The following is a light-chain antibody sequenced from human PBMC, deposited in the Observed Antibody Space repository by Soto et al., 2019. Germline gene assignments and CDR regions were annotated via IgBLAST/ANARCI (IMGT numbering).Light chain of an antibody. J-gene: IGLJ2*01. V-gene: IGLV1-40*01. Sequence: QSVLTQPPSVSGAPGQRVTIFCTGSSSNIGAGYDVHWYQQLPGTAPKLLIYGNGNRPSGVPDRFSGSKSGTSASLAITGLQAEDEADSYCQSYDSSLSGVVFGGGTKLTVL. CDR1: SSNIGAGYD. CDR2: GNG. CDR3: QSYDSSLSGVV.